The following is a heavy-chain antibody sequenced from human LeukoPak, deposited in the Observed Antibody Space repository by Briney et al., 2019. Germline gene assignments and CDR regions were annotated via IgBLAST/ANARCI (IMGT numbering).Heavy chain of an antibody. J-gene: IGHJ3*01. V-gene: IGHV3-33*01. D-gene: IGHD1-26*01. Sequence: GGSLRLSCAASGFTFNNYGMHWVRQAPGKGLEWVAVIRSDGNNKYYVDSVKGRFTVSRDKSKNTLYLQMNSLRAEDTAVYYCAREYSGSYYVAAFDVWGQGTLVTVSS. CDR3: AREYSGSYYVAAFDV. CDR1: GFTFNNYG. CDR2: IRSDGNNK.